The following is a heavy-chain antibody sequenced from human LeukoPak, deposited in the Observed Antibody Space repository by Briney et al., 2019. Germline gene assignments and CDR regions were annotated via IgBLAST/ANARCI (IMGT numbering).Heavy chain of an antibody. V-gene: IGHV4-4*07. Sequence: SETLSLTCTVSGGSISSYYWSWIRQPAGKGLEWIGRIYTSGSTNYNPSLKSRVTMSVDTSENQFSLKLSSVTAADTAVYYCARGWVTMVRGVPYYFDYWGQGTLVTVSS. CDR1: GGSISSYY. CDR2: IYTSGST. J-gene: IGHJ4*02. CDR3: ARGWVTMVRGVPYYFDY. D-gene: IGHD3-10*01.